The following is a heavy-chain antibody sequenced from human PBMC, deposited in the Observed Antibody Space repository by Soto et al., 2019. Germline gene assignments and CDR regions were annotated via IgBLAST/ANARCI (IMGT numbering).Heavy chain of an antibody. J-gene: IGHJ2*01. CDR2: IWYDGSNK. V-gene: IGHV3-33*01. Sequence: QVQLVESGGGVVQPGRSLRLSCAASGFTFSSYGMHWVRQAPGKGLEWVAVIWYDGSNKYYADSVKGRFTISRDNSKNTLYLQMNRLRAEDTAVYYCARGGHGGSYWYFDLWGRGTLVTVSS. CDR3: ARGGHGGSYWYFDL. D-gene: IGHD2-15*01. CDR1: GFTFSSYG.